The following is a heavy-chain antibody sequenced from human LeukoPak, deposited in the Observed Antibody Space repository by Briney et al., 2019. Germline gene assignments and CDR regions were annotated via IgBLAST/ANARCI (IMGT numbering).Heavy chain of an antibody. CDR1: GFTFSSYW. V-gene: IGHV3-7*01. CDR3: AKHGVGDYYASGVGR. Sequence: PGGSLRLSCAASGFTFSSYWMSWVRQAPGKGLEWVGNIKQDGSEKYYVDSVKGRFTISRDNAKNSLYLQMNSLRVEDTAVYYCAKHGVGDYYASGVGRWGQGTLVTVSS. J-gene: IGHJ4*02. D-gene: IGHD3-10*01. CDR2: IKQDGSEK.